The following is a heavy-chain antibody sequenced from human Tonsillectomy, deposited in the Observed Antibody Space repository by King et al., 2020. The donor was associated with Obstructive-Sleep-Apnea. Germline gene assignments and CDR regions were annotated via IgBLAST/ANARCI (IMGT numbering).Heavy chain of an antibody. D-gene: IGHD6-19*01. Sequence: VQLVESGGGLVQPGGSLRLSCAVSGFTVSSNYMSWVRQAPGKGLEWVSVIYSGGSTYYAESVKGRFTISRDNSKNTLYLQMNSLRAEDTAVYYCARDVAVAARGYWGQGTLVTVSS. CDR3: ARDVAVAARGY. V-gene: IGHV3-66*01. J-gene: IGHJ4*02. CDR1: GFTVSSNY. CDR2: IYSGGST.